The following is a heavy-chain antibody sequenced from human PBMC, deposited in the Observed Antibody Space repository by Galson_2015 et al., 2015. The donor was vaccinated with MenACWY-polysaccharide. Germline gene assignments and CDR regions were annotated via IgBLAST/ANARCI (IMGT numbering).Heavy chain of an antibody. CDR3: VKGGWADN. CDR2: ISPSSDTI. CDR1: GLNFSIYV. D-gene: IGHD1-26*01. Sequence: SLRLSCAASGLNFSIYVMTWVRQGPGKGLEWVSAISPSSDTIYYTDSEKGRFTIPSDSSKYTLHQQIDSLRADDTAVYYCVKGGWADNWVQGTLVTVSS. J-gene: IGHJ4*02. V-gene: IGHV3-23*01.